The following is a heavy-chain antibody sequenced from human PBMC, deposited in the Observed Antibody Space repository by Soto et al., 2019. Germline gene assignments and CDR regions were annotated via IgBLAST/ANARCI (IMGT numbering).Heavy chain of an antibody. CDR1: GYAFINFW. CDR2: IYPRNSET. J-gene: IGHJ4*02. Sequence: GESLKISCQGSGYAFINFWVAWVRQMPGKGLEWMGTIYPRNSETRYSPSFQGQVTMSVDRSTSTAYLEWDSLKASDTAIYFCARPGGSGPYYKFEFWGQGTPVTVSS. V-gene: IGHV5-51*01. CDR3: ARPGGSGPYYKFEF. D-gene: IGHD3-10*01.